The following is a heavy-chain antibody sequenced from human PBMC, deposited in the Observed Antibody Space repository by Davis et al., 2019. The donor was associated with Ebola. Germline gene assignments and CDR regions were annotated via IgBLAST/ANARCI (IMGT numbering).Heavy chain of an antibody. CDR1: GYSFTSYW. D-gene: IGHD2/OR15-2a*01. V-gene: IGHV5-51*01. Sequence: PGGSLRLSCQGSGYSFTSYWIGWVRQMPGKGLEWMGIIYPGDSDTRYSPSFQGQVTISADKSIPTAYLQWTSLKASDTAIYYCTLRDLVRLVDYWGQGTLVTVSS. J-gene: IGHJ4*02. CDR3: TLRDLVRLVDY. CDR2: IYPGDSDT.